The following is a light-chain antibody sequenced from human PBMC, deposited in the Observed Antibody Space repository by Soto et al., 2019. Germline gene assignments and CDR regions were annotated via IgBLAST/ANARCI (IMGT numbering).Light chain of an antibody. CDR1: SSDVGGYNY. J-gene: IGLJ2*01. CDR2: EVS. Sequence: QSALTQPASVSGSPGQSITISCTGTSSDVGGYNYVTWYQHHPGQAPKVMIYEVSNRPSGVSNRFSGSKSGNTASLTISGLQAEDEADYYCSSYTSSTTLLFGGGTKLTV. CDR3: SSYTSSTTLL. V-gene: IGLV2-14*01.